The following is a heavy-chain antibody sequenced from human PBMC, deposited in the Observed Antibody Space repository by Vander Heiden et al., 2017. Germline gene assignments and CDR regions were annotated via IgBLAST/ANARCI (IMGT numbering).Heavy chain of an antibody. CDR3: ATVEDPGTYYYYGMDV. CDR1: GGSITSSSYY. J-gene: IGHJ6*02. Sequence: QLQLQESGPGLVKPSETLSLTCTVSGGSITSSSYYWGWIRQPPGKGLEWIGSFYSSGSTYYNPSLKSRVTISVDTSKNQFSLKLSSVTAADTAVYYCATVEDPGTYYYYGMDVWGQGTTVTVSS. V-gene: IGHV4-39*01. CDR2: FYSSGST. D-gene: IGHD6-19*01.